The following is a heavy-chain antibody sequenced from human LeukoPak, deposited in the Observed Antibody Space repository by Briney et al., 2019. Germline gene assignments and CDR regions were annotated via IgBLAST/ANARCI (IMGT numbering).Heavy chain of an antibody. CDR1: GGSISSINW. V-gene: IGHV4-4*02. D-gene: IGHD1-26*01. J-gene: IGHJ4*02. CDR2: ISLIGRT. Sequence: SETLSLTCGVSGGSISSINWWSWVRQAPGEGLEWIGEISLIGRTNYNPSLNSRVTVSRDESKNQLSLKLTSVTAADTAIYYCSGESGPFCPFGYWGQGTLVTVPS. CDR3: SGESGPFCPFGY.